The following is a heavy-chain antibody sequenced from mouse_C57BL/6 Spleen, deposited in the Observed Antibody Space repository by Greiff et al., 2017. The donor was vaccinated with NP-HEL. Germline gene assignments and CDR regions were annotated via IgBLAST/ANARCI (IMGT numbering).Heavy chain of an antibody. CDR2: IDPSDSET. Sequence: QVQLQQPGAELVRPGSSVKLSCKASGYTFTSYWMHWVKQRPIQGLEWIGNIDPSDSETHYNQRFKDKATLTVVKSSSTAYMQLSSLTSEDSAVYYCAREGGDYYGRSHDYNDMDYWGQGTSVTVSS. V-gene: IGHV1-52*01. CDR3: AREGGDYYGRSHDYNDMDY. D-gene: IGHD1-1*01. CDR1: GYTFTSYW. J-gene: IGHJ4*01.